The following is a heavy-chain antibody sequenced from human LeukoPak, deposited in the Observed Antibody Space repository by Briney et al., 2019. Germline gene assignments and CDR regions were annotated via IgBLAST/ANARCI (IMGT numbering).Heavy chain of an antibody. CDR2: IYTSGST. CDR1: GGSISSYY. D-gene: IGHD3-10*01. J-gene: IGHJ5*02. CDR3: ASSWYYYGSGSYLGWFDP. Sequence: PSETLSLTYTVAGGSISSYYWSWIRQPAGKGLEWIGRIYTSGSTNYNPSLKSRVTMSVDTSKNQFSLKLSSVTAADTAVYYCASSWYYYGSGSYLGWFDPWGQGTLVTVSS. V-gene: IGHV4-4*07.